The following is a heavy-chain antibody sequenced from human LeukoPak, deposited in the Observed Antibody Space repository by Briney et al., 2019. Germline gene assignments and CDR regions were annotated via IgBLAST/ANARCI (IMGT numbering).Heavy chain of an antibody. CDR2: IYSGGTT. Sequence: GGSLRLSCAAFRFTFRRYNTNWVRQAPGKGLEWVSVIYSGGTTYYGDSVRGRFTTSRDNSKNTLYLQMNSLRAEDTAVYYCARGVGIIDYWGQGTLVTVSS. CDR1: RFTFRRYN. J-gene: IGHJ4*02. CDR3: ARGVGIIDY. V-gene: IGHV3-66*01. D-gene: IGHD7-27*01.